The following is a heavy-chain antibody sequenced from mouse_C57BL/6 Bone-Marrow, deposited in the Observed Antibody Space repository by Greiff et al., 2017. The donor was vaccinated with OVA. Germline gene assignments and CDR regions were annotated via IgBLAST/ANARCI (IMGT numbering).Heavy chain of an antibody. Sequence: DVQLVESGGGLVKPGGSLKLSCAASGFTFSSYAMSWVRQTPEKRLEWVATISDGGSYTYYPDNVKGRFTISRDNAKNNLYLQMSHLKSEDTAMYYCARDGRNPYFDYWGQGTTLTVSS. V-gene: IGHV5-4*01. CDR2: ISDGGSYT. CDR3: ARDGRNPYFDY. J-gene: IGHJ2*01. CDR1: GFTFSSYA.